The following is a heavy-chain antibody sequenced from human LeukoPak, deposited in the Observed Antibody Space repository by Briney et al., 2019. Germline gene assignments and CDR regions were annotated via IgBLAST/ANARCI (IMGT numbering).Heavy chain of an antibody. V-gene: IGHV3-23*01. CDR3: TRDRLRGVGVTKAYYFDL. CDR1: GFTFSSHG. D-gene: IGHD1-26*01. CDR2: ISGSGDNT. J-gene: IGHJ2*01. Sequence: GGSLRLSCAASGFTFSSHGMSWVRQAPGKGLEWVSTISGSGDNTYYADSVKGRFTISRDNSKNTLYLQMNTLRAEDTAVYYCTRDRLRGVGVTKAYYFDLWGRGTLVTVSS.